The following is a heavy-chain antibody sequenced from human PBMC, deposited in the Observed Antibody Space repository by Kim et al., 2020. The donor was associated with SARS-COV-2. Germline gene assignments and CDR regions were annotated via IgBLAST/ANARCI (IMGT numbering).Heavy chain of an antibody. V-gene: IGHV3-11*04. Sequence: GGSLRLSCAASGFTFSNYCMNWIRQAPGKGLEWVSYIRYNGSNIYYADSVKGRFTISRDNAKNSLYLQMNSLRAEDTAVYYCAREQIGYESPGCYYWRQG. CDR3: AREQIGYESPGCYY. CDR1: GFTFSNYC. CDR2: IRYNGSNI. J-gene: IGHJ4*02. D-gene: IGHD2-15*01.